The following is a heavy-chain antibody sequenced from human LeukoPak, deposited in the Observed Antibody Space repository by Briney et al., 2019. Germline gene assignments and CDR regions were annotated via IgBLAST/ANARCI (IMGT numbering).Heavy chain of an antibody. Sequence: GGSLRLSCAASGFTFSSYAMHWVRQAPGKGLEWVAVISYDGSNKYYADSVKGRFTISRDNSKNTLYLQMNSLRAEDTAVYYCARSPYSSSSTYYFDYWGQGTLVTVSS. CDR2: ISYDGSNK. D-gene: IGHD6-13*01. CDR3: ARSPYSSSSTYYFDY. CDR1: GFTFSSYA. J-gene: IGHJ4*02. V-gene: IGHV3-30*04.